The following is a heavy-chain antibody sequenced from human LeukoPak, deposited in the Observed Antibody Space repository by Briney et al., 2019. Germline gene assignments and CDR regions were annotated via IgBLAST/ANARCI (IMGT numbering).Heavy chain of an antibody. CDR1: GFTFNSYA. D-gene: IGHD5-18*01. J-gene: IGHJ4*02. V-gene: IGHV3-23*01. CDR2: ISDNEGST. CDR3: ARHDSFIPY. Sequence: GGSLRLSCAASGFTFNSYAMSWVRQAPGKGLEWVSGISDNEGSTYYTDSVKGRFTISRDNTKNTVYLQMNNLRPDDTAVYFCARHDSFIPYWGQGTLVTVSS.